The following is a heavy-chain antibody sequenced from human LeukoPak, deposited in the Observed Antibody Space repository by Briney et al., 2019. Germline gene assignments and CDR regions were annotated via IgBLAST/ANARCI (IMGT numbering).Heavy chain of an antibody. D-gene: IGHD1-26*01. CDR1: GFTFGDYA. CDR3: TTSLGEWELLGAFDI. J-gene: IGHJ3*02. CDR2: IRSKAYGGTT. V-gene: IGHV3-49*04. Sequence: PGGSLRLSCTASGFTFGDYAMSWVRQAPGKGLEWVGFIRSKAYGGTTEYAASVKGRFTISRDDSKSIAYLQMNSLKTEDTAVYYCTTSLGEWELLGAFDIWGQGTMVTVSS.